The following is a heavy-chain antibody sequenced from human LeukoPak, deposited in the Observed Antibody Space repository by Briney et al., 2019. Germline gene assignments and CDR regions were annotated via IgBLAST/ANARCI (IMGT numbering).Heavy chain of an antibody. J-gene: IGHJ5*02. CDR2: MNPNSGNT. CDR3: AKIGAAARRTPNPRWFDP. Sequence: ASVKVSCKASGYTFTSYDTNWVRQATGQGLEWMGWMNPNSGNTGYAQKFQGRVSMTWNTSISTAYMELSSLKSEDTAVYYCAKIGAAARRTPNPRWFDPWGQGTLVTVSS. V-gene: IGHV1-8*01. CDR1: GYTFTSYD. D-gene: IGHD6-6*01.